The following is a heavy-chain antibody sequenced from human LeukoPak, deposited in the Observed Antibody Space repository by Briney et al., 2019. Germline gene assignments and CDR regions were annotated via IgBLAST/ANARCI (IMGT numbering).Heavy chain of an antibody. D-gene: IGHD2-15*01. J-gene: IGHJ5*02. CDR2: INPNSGGT. CDR1: GYTFTGYY. CDR3: ARVARGGSGDT. V-gene: IGHV1-2*02. Sequence: GASVKVSCKASGYTFTGYYMHWVRQAPGQGLEWMGWINPNSGGTNYAQKFQGRVTMTTDTSTRTAYMELRSLTSDDTAVYYCARVARGGSGDTWGQGTLVTVSS.